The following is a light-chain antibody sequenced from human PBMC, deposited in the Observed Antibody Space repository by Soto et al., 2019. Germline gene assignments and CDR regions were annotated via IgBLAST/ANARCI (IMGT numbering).Light chain of an antibody. V-gene: IGKV4-1*01. J-gene: IGKJ1*01. CDR2: TAS. CDR3: QQYYSSRRT. Sequence: DIVMTQSPEYLAVSLGERATINCNTRQSVLYSSSRKIYLAWDRHKPGQAPKLLIHTASTRESGVPDRFSGSGSGTDFTFTISSLKAEDVAVYYCQQYYSSRRTFGQGTKVDIK. CDR1: QSVLYSSSRKIY.